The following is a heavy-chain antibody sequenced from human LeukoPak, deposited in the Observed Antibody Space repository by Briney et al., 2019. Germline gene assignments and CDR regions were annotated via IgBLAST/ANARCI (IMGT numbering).Heavy chain of an antibody. V-gene: IGHV3-7*01. J-gene: IGHJ3*02. CDR2: INQDGSVK. D-gene: IGHD4-17*01. CDR3: ARDPDHGALDI. CDR1: GFTFSNSW. Sequence: PGGSLRLSCAVSGFTFSNSWFAWVRQAPGKGLEWVALINQDGSVKSSVDSVKGRFTISRDNAMNSLYLHMTSLRVEDTAVYYCARDPDHGALDIWGQGTVVTVSS.